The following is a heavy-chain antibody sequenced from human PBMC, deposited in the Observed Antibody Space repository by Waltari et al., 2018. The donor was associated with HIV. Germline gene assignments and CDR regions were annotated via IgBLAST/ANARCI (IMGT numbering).Heavy chain of an antibody. V-gene: IGHV3-33*01. J-gene: IGHJ4*02. CDR2: IWYDGSNK. Sequence: QVQLVESGGGVVQPGRSLRLSCAASGLTFSTYGMHWVRQAPGKGLEWVGGIWYDGSNKYYADSVKGRLTISRDNSKNTVYLQINRLRAEDTAVYYCAREGHYYGSGRFGGDYWGRGTLVTVSS. D-gene: IGHD3-10*01. CDR3: AREGHYYGSGRFGGDY. CDR1: GLTFSTYG.